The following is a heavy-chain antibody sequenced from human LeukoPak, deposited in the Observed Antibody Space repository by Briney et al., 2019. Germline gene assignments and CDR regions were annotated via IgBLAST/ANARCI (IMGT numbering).Heavy chain of an antibody. CDR2: IWYDGSNK. CDR1: GFTFSSYG. CDR3: ARDGGYSYGYGFDY. Sequence: QPGGSLRLSCAASGFTFSSYGMHWVRQAPGKGLEWVAVIWYDGSNKHYADSVKGRFTISRDNSKNTLYLQMNSLRAEDTAVYYCARDGGYSYGYGFDYWGQGTLVTVPS. D-gene: IGHD5-18*01. J-gene: IGHJ4*02. V-gene: IGHV3-33*01.